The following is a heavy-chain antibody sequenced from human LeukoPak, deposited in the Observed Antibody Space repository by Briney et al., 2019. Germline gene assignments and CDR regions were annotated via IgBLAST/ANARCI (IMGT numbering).Heavy chain of an antibody. V-gene: IGHV4-38-2*01. CDR3: ARVGGIAVAGTSYDFDY. Sequence: SETLSLTCAVSGYSISSGYYWGWIRQPPGKGLERIGSIYHSGSTYYNPSLKSRVTISVDTSKNQFSLKLSSVTAADTAVYYCARVGGIAVAGTSYDFDYWGQGTLVTVSS. CDR2: IYHSGST. J-gene: IGHJ4*02. D-gene: IGHD6-19*01. CDR1: GYSISSGYY.